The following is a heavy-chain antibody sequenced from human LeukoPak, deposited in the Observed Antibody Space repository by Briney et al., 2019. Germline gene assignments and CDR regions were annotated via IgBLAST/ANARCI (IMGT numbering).Heavy chain of an antibody. D-gene: IGHD3-22*01. J-gene: IGHJ4*02. V-gene: IGHV4-34*01. CDR3: VTYYYGSSAPKRNY. Sequence: SETLSLTCAVYGGSFSDYFWSWIRQPPGKGLEWIGEISHSGSTTYNPSLRSRVTISGDTSKKQFSLKLSSVTAADTAVYYCVTYYYGSSAPKRNYWGQGILVTVSS. CDR2: ISHSGST. CDR1: GGSFSDYF.